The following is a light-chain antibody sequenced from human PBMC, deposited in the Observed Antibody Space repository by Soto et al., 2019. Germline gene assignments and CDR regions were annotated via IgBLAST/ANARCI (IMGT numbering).Light chain of an antibody. CDR3: QQYNDLST. Sequence: DIQLTQSPSTLSASVGDTVTITCRASQTICTWLAWSQQKPAKAPKLLIYKASTLESGVPSRFGGSGSGTEFTLTISSLQADDFATDYCQQYNDLSTFGGGTKVEIK. CDR1: QTICTW. V-gene: IGKV1-5*03. CDR2: KAS. J-gene: IGKJ4*01.